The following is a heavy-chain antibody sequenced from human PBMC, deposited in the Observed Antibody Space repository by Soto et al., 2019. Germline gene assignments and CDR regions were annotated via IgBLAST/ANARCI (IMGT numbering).Heavy chain of an antibody. CDR2: IYYSGIT. CDR3: ARVQWLASSGAYYFDY. D-gene: IGHD6-19*01. V-gene: IGHV4-31*03. J-gene: IGHJ4*02. CDR1: GGSISSGAYY. Sequence: QVHLQESGPGLVKPSQTLSLTCTVSGGSISSGAYYWTWIRQHPGKGLEWIGYIYYSGITYYNPSLKSRLTISVDTSENQFSLKLSSVTAADTAVYYCARVQWLASSGAYYFDYWGQGTLVTVSS.